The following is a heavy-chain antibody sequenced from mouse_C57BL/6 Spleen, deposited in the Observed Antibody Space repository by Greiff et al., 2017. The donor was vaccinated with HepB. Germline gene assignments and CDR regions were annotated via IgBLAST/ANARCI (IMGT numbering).Heavy chain of an antibody. Sequence: QVQLQQSGPGLVQPSQSLSITCTVSGFSLTSYGVHWVRQSPGKGLEWLGVIWSGGSTDYNAAFISRLSISKDNSKSQVFFKMNSLQADDTAIYYCARKGYYYGSSYGYAMDYWGQGTSVTVSS. D-gene: IGHD1-1*01. J-gene: IGHJ4*01. CDR2: IWSGGST. V-gene: IGHV2-2*01. CDR3: ARKGYYYGSSYGYAMDY. CDR1: GFSLTSYG.